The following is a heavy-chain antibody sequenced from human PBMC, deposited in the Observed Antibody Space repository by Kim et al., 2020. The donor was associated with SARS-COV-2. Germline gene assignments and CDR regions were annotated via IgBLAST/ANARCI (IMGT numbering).Heavy chain of an antibody. D-gene: IGHD6-13*01. J-gene: IGHJ4*02. V-gene: IGHV4-61*01. Sequence: SETLSLTCTVSGGSVSSGSYYWSWIRQPPGKGLEWIGYIYYSGSTNYNPSLKSRVTISVDTSKNQFSLKLSSVTAADTAVYYCARCSPLYSSSPLQTYYFDYWGQGTLVTVSS. CDR2: IYYSGST. CDR3: ARCSPLYSSSPLQTYYFDY. CDR1: GGSVSSGSYY.